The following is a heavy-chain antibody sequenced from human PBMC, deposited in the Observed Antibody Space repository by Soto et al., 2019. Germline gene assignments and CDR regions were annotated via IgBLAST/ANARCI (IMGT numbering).Heavy chain of an antibody. Sequence: ASVKVSCKVSGYTVTELSMHWVRQAPGKGLEWMGGFEPEDGETIYAQKFQGRVTMTEDTSTDTAYMELSSLRSEDTAVYYCATGFFYGILLKNWGQGTLVTVSS. CDR3: ATGFFYGILLKN. D-gene: IGHD2-15*01. J-gene: IGHJ4*02. CDR2: FEPEDGET. CDR1: GYTVTELS. V-gene: IGHV1-24*01.